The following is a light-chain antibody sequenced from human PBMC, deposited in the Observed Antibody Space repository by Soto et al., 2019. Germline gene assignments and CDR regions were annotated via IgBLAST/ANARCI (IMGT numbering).Light chain of an antibody. J-gene: IGLJ1*01. CDR2: RNN. CDR3: SSYTDSSNYV. CDR1: SSNIGSTF. Sequence: QSVLTQPPSASGTPGQRVTISCSGSSSNIGSTFVSWYQQLPGTAPKLLMYRNNQRPSGVPDRFSGSKSGTSASLAISGLRSEDEADYYCSSYTDSSNYVFGTGTKLTVL. V-gene: IGLV1-47*01.